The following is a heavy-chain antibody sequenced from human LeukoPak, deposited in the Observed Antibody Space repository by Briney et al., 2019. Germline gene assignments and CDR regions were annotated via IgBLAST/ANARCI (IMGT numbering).Heavy chain of an antibody. D-gene: IGHD6-19*01. V-gene: IGHV1-2*02. CDR2: IDPYSGGT. J-gene: IGHJ3*02. Sequence: ASVKVSCKASGYTFIGYYMHWVRQAPGQGLEWMGWIDPYSGGTHFAQRFQGRVSMTLDTSISTAYMELTRLTSDDTAVYYCARDGVAGSSDAFDIWGRGTMVTVSA. CDR3: ARDGVAGSSDAFDI. CDR1: GYTFIGYY.